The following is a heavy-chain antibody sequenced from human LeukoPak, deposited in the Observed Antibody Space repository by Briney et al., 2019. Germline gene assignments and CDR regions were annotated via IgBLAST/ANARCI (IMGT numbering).Heavy chain of an antibody. CDR2: ISGDGGIT. V-gene: IGHV3-23*01. CDR1: GFTFSSYA. Sequence: GGSLRLSCAASGFTFSSYAMNWVRQAPGKGLEWVSTISGDGGITYYADSVEGRFTISRDNSKNTLYLQMNSLKTEDTAVYYCAKLKRDSGSYLHYYFDYWGQETLVTVSS. D-gene: IGHD1-26*01. J-gene: IGHJ4*02. CDR3: AKLKRDSGSYLHYYFDY.